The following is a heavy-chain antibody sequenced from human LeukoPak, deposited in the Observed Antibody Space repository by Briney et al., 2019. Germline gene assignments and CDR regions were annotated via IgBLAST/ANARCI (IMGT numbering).Heavy chain of an antibody. J-gene: IGHJ4*02. CDR1: GFTFSSYA. CDR2: ISYDGSNK. CDR3: ARDQDFGVVIIGY. D-gene: IGHD3-3*01. V-gene: IGHV3-30-3*01. Sequence: GGSLRLSCAASGFTFSSYAMHWVRQAPGKGLEWVAVISYDGSNKYYADSVKGRFTISRDNSENTLYLQMNSLRAEDTAVYYCARDQDFGVVIIGYWGQGTLVTVSS.